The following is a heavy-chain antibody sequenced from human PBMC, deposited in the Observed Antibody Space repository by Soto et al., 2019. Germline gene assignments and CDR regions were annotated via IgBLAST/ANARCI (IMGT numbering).Heavy chain of an antibody. CDR1: GFTFSSYA. Sequence: LRLSCLTSGFTFSSYAMSWVRQAPGKGLEWVASISGGGDSTYYADFVKGRFTISRDTSKHTVYMEMKSLRADDTAVYYCVKGQNWFDPWGQGTQVTVSS. J-gene: IGHJ5*02. CDR3: VKGQNWFDP. CDR2: ISGGGDST. V-gene: IGHV3-23*01.